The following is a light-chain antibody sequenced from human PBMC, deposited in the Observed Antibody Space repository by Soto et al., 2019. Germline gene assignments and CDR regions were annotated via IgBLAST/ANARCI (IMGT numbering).Light chain of an antibody. CDR2: DVT. Sequence: QSALTQPASVSGSPGQSITIACSGTSSDVGGYNYVSWYQQHPGKAPKLLIYDVTNRPSGVSYRFSGSHSGNTASLTISGLQAEDEADYYCSSYTSSITLVFGGGTKLTV. CDR1: SSDVGGYNY. CDR3: SSYTSSITLV. J-gene: IGLJ3*02. V-gene: IGLV2-14*01.